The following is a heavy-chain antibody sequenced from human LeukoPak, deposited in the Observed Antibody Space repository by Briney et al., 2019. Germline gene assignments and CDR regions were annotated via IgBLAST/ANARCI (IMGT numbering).Heavy chain of an antibody. J-gene: IGHJ3*02. CDR2: ISWNSGSI. D-gene: IGHD3-22*01. V-gene: IGHV3-9*01. CDR3: ARSARYYYDSSGYPVEAFDI. CDR1: GFTFDDYA. Sequence: GGSLRLSCAASGFTFDDYAMHWVRQAPGKGLEWVSGISWNSGSIGYADSVKGRFTISRDNAKNTLYLQMNSLRAEDTAVYYCARSARYYYDSSGYPVEAFDIWGQGTMVTVSS.